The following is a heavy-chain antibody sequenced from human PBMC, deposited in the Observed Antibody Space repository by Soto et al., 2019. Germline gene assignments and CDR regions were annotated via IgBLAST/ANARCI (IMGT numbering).Heavy chain of an antibody. Sequence: GGSLRLSCVASGLTLGDHGMHWVRQVPGRGLEGGAGISCDSDRTGYAASVKGRFTISRDNAKNPLYLEMIWLRPDDTGFYYCAKDKGGVCSGPTGGYYPYYGMCVWVQETWSTVS. D-gene: IGHD2-15*01. CDR3: AKDKGGVCSGPTGGYYPYYGMCV. J-gene: IGHJ6*02. V-gene: IGHV3-9*01. CDR1: GLTLGDHG. CDR2: ISCDSDRT.